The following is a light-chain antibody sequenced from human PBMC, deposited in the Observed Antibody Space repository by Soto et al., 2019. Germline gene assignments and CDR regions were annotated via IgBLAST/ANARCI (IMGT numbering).Light chain of an antibody. CDR3: SSYTSSSTPLYV. CDR1: SSDVGGLNY. Sequence: QSVLTQPASVSGSPGQSITISCTGTSSDVGGLNYVSWYQQHPGKAPKLTIYDVTNRPSGVSNRFSGSKSGNTASLTISGLQAEDEADYYCSSYTSSSTPLYVFGTGTKVTVL. V-gene: IGLV2-14*01. CDR2: DVT. J-gene: IGLJ1*01.